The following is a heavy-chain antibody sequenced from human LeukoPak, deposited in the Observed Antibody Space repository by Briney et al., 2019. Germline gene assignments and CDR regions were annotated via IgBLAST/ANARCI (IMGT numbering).Heavy chain of an antibody. V-gene: IGHV3-30*03. CDR3: ARERIAVAGKGFYYYMDV. D-gene: IGHD6-19*01. Sequence: GGSLRLSCAASGFTFSSYGMHWVRQAPGKGLEWVAVISYDGSNKYYADSVKGRFTISRDNSKNTLYLQMNSLRAEDTAVYYCARERIAVAGKGFYYYMDVWGKGTTVTVSS. CDR1: GFTFSSYG. CDR2: ISYDGSNK. J-gene: IGHJ6*03.